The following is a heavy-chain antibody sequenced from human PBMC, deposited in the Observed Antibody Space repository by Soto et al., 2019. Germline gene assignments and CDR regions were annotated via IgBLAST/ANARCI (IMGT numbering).Heavy chain of an antibody. V-gene: IGHV3-23*01. J-gene: IGHJ5*02. CDR1: GFTFSSYA. CDR3: EKDGVEGAHNWFDP. Sequence: PGVSLRLSCSASGFTFSSYAMSWVRQAPGKGLEWVSAISGSGGSTYYADSVKGRFTISRDNSKNTLYLQMNSLRAEDTDVYYCEKDGVEGAHNWFDPWGQGNLVTATS. CDR2: ISGSGGST. D-gene: IGHD1-26*01.